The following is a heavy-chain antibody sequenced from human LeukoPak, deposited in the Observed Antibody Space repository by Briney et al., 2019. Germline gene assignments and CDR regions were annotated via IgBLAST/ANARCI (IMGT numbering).Heavy chain of an antibody. J-gene: IGHJ4*02. CDR2: ISGSSGAT. D-gene: IGHD4-17*01. CDR1: GFTFSSYA. CDR3: AKGSRQGLYGDYVDY. Sequence: GGSLRLSCVASGFTFSSYAMTWVRQSPGKGLQWVSAISGSSGATYYADSVKGRFTISRDNSKKILYLQMNSLRAEDTAVYYCAKGSRQGLYGDYVDYWGQGTLVTVSS. V-gene: IGHV3-23*01.